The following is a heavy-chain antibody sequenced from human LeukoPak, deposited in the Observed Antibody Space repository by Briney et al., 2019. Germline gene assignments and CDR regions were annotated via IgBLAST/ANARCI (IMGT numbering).Heavy chain of an antibody. CDR1: GFTFSSYG. Sequence: SGGSLRLSCAASGFTFSSYGMHWARQAPGKGLEWVAVISYDGSNKYYADYVKGRFTISRDNSKNTLYLQMNSLRAEDTAVYYCAKSGSVLGLRSDAFDIWGQGTMVTVSS. V-gene: IGHV3-30*18. J-gene: IGHJ3*02. D-gene: IGHD5-12*01. CDR3: AKSGSVLGLRSDAFDI. CDR2: ISYDGSNK.